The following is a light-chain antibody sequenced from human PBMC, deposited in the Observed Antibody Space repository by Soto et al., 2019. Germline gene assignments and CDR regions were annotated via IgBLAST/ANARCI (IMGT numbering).Light chain of an antibody. CDR1: RSDVGGHDY. Sequence: QSALTQPASVSGSPGQSVTISCTGTRSDVGGHDYVSWYQQHPGDAPKLMIFQVSKWPSGISHRFSGSKSGNTASLTIFGLQPDDEAEYYCASYTSSGTLVFGGGTKL. V-gene: IGLV2-14*03. CDR3: ASYTSSGTLV. CDR2: QVS. J-gene: IGLJ3*02.